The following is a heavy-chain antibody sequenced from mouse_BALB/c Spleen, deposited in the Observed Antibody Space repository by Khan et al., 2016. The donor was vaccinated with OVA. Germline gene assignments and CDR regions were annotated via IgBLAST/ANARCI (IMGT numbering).Heavy chain of an antibody. Sequence: EVQLVESGGGLVQPGGSRKLSCVASGFTFSNFGMHWVRQAPEKGLEWVAYISGDSSTIYYTATVKGRFTISRDNPKNTLFLQLTSLGSDDMAIYYCARSFFSEYYCDQWGQGTTLTVSS. CDR2: ISGDSSTI. J-gene: IGHJ2*01. CDR3: ARSFFSEYYCDQ. V-gene: IGHV5-17*02. CDR1: GFTFSNFG.